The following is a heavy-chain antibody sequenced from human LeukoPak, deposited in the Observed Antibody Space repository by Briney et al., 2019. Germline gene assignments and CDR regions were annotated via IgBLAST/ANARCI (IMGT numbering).Heavy chain of an antibody. CDR1: GFTVSATY. Sequence: GGSLRLSCAASGFTVSATYMSWVRQVPGKGLEWVSIIYGDGSTYYADSVKGRFTISRDKSENTVYLQMNSLRAEDTAVYYCARVGSGPAGADCWGQGTTATVSS. CDR2: IYGDGST. J-gene: IGHJ4*02. CDR3: ARVGSGPAGADC. V-gene: IGHV3-53*01. D-gene: IGHD2-15*01.